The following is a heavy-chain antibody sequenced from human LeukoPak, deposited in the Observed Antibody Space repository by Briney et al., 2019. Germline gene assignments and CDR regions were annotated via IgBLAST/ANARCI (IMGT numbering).Heavy chain of an antibody. D-gene: IGHD1-1*01. J-gene: IGHJ3*02. CDR3: ARFPVPRNAFDI. V-gene: IGHV3-21*01. CDR1: GFTFSSYT. CDR2: ISSGSRSI. Sequence: GGSLRLSCAASGFTFSSYTMNWVRQAPGKGLEWVSSISSGSRSIFYADSVKGRFTISRDNAKNSLYLQMNSLRAEDTAVYYCARFPVPRNAFDIWGQGTMVTVSS.